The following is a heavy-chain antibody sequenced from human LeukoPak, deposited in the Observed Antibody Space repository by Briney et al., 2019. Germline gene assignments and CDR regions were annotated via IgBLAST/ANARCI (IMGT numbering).Heavy chain of an antibody. CDR1: GGSISSYY. CDR2: IYTSGST. J-gene: IGHJ5*02. D-gene: IGHD2-2*03. Sequence: SETLSLTCTVSGGSISSYYWRWLRQPAGKGLEWIGRIYTSGSTNYNPSLTSRVTMSVGTSKNQFPLKLSSVTAADTAVYYCARDLVIVVVPAAIETNWFDPWGQGTLVTVSS. V-gene: IGHV4-4*07. CDR3: ARDLVIVVVPAAIETNWFDP.